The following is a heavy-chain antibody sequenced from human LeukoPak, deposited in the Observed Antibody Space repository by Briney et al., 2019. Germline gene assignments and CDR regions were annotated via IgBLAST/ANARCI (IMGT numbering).Heavy chain of an antibody. Sequence: SETLSLTCTVSGGSISSYYWNWLRQPPGKGLEWVGYIYYSGNTNYNPSLKSRVTISVDTSKNQFSLNLTSVTAADTAVYYCARAQQWLVLNFDYWGEGTLVTVSS. CDR2: IYYSGNT. J-gene: IGHJ4*02. CDR1: GGSISSYY. CDR3: ARAQQWLVLNFDY. V-gene: IGHV4-59*01. D-gene: IGHD6-19*01.